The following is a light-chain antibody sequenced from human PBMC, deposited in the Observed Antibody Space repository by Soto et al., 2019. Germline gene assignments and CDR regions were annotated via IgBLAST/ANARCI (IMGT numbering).Light chain of an antibody. V-gene: IGLV2-14*01. CDR2: DVS. J-gene: IGLJ2*01. Sequence: SALTQPASVSGSPGQSITLSCTGTSSDVGGYNYVSWYQQHPGKAPKLMIYDVSNRPSGVSNRFSGSKSGNTASLTISGLQAEDEADYYCSSYTSSSHVVFGGGTKLTVL. CDR1: SSDVGGYNY. CDR3: SSYTSSSHVV.